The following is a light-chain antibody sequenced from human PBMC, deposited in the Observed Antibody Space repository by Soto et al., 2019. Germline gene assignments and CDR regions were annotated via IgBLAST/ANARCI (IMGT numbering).Light chain of an antibody. CDR3: KQYNEWLYS. J-gene: IGKJ2*03. Sequence: IFMTHSPANMSVSPLERVAVSCRSSRPVRSNLAWYQQKPGQPPRLLIYGSSTRATGIPARFSGSGSGTEFTLTVKSLQSADIEVYYCKQYNEWLYSFGKGNXVEIK. CDR1: RPVRSN. V-gene: IGKV3-15*01. CDR2: GSS.